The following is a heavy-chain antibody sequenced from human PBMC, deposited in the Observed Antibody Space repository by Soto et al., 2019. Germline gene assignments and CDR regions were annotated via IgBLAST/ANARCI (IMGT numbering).Heavy chain of an antibody. CDR1: GGSISSYY. V-gene: IGHV4-59*08. J-gene: IGHJ5*02. Sequence: LSLTCTVSGGSISSYYWSWIRQPPGKGLEWIGYIYYSGSTNYNPSLKSRVTISVDTSKNQFSLKLSSVTAADTAVYYCARLHGVVVPAPSWFDPWGQGTLVTVSS. D-gene: IGHD2-2*01. CDR2: IYYSGST. CDR3: ARLHGVVVPAPSWFDP.